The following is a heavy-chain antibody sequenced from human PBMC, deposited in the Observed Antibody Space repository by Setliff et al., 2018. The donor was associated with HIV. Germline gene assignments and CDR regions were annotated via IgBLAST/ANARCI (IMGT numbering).Heavy chain of an antibody. J-gene: IGHJ5*02. D-gene: IGHD5-12*01. CDR1: GGTFSSHA. V-gene: IGHV1-69*05. CDR3: ARVTSGYDYGWLDP. CDR2: IIPIFGTA. Sequence: ASVKVSCKASGGTFSSHAISWVRQAPGQGLEWMGGIIPIFGTANYADSVKGRFTVSRDNAKNTLYLQMNSLRAEDTAVYYCARVTSGYDYGWLDPWGQGTLVTSPQ.